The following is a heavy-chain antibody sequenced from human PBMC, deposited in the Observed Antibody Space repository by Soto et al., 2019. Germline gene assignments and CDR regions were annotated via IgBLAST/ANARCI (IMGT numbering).Heavy chain of an antibody. CDR2: IIGTGATT. D-gene: IGHD1-26*01. CDR3: AKGQYSARSPWQEY. J-gene: IGHJ4*02. CDR1: GFTFSTYA. Sequence: PGGSLRLSCAASGFTFSTYAMTWVRQAPGKGLEWVSDIIGTGATTYYADSVKGRFTISRDNSKNTLYLQMNSLRADDTAVYYCAKGQYSARSPWQEYWGQGTLVTVSS. V-gene: IGHV3-23*01.